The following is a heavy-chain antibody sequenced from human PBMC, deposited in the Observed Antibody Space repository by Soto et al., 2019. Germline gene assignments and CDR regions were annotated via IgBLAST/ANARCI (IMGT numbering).Heavy chain of an antibody. CDR1: GYTFTSYY. CDR3: ARDRGYSYYYYYYMDV. CDR2: INPSGGST. Sequence: ASVKVSCKASGYTFTSYYMHWVRQAPGQGLEWMGIINPSGGSTSYAQKFQGRVTMTRDTSTSTVYMELSSLRSEDTAVYYCARDRGYSYYYYYYMDVWGKGTTVTVSS. D-gene: IGHD2-15*01. J-gene: IGHJ6*03. V-gene: IGHV1-46*03.